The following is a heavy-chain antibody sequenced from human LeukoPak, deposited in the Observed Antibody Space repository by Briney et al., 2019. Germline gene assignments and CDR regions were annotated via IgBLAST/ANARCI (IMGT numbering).Heavy chain of an antibody. J-gene: IGHJ5*02. Sequence: SETLSPTCTVSGGSISSHYWSWIRQPPGKGLEWIGYIYYSGSTNYNPSLKSRVTISVDTSKNQFSLKLSSVTAADTAVYYCARSSGSYYHPETPSGWFDPWGQGTLVTVSS. CDR1: GGSISSHY. CDR3: ARSSGSYYHPETPSGWFDP. CDR2: IYYSGST. D-gene: IGHD1-26*01. V-gene: IGHV4-59*11.